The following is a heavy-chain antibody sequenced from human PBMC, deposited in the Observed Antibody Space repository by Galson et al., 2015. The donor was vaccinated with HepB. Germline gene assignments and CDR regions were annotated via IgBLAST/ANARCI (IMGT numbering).Heavy chain of an antibody. V-gene: IGHV3-23*01. CDR3: AKDRNSTSPGTYGMDV. CDR1: GFPFSTYT. J-gene: IGHJ6*02. CDR2: ISGSGGTT. Sequence: SLRLSCAASGFPFSTYTMSWVRQAPGKGLEWVSAISGSGGTTYYADSVRGRFTISRDNTKRTLYLQMNRLRSEDTALYYCAKDRNSTSPGTYGMDVWGQGTTVTVFS. D-gene: IGHD6-6*01.